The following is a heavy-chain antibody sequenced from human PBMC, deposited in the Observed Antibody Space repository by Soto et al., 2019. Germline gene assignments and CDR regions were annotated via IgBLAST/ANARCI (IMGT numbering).Heavy chain of an antibody. CDR3: ARELTTVLTGDAFDI. J-gene: IGHJ3*02. Sequence: GGSLRLSCAASGFTFSDHYIDWVRQAPGKGLEWVGRTRNKLSIYTAEYAASVKGRFTFSRDDSKNSLYLQMNSLKTEDTAVYYCARELTTVLTGDAFDIWGQGTMVTVSS. CDR1: GFTFSDHY. CDR2: TRNKLSIYTA. D-gene: IGHD4-17*01. V-gene: IGHV3-72*01.